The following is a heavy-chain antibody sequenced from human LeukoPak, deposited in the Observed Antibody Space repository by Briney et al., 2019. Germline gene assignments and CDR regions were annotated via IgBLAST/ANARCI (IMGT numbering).Heavy chain of an antibody. J-gene: IGHJ6*02. CDR3: ARERVNYGMDV. D-gene: IGHD4-23*01. V-gene: IGHV3-13*01. CDR2: IGTAGDT. CDR1: GFTFKYD. Sequence: GGSLRLSCAASGFTFKYDMHWVRQATGKGLEWVSAIGTAGDTYYPGSVKGRFTISRENAKNSLYLQMNSLRAGDTAEYYCARERVNYGMDVWGQGTTVTVSS.